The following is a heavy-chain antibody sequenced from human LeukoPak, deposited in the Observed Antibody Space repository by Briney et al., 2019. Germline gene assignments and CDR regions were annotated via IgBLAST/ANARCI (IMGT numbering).Heavy chain of an antibody. Sequence: ASVKVSCKASGYIFTSYGISWVRQAPGQGLEWMGWISAYNGNTNYAQKPQGRVTMTTDTSTSTAYMELRSLRSDDTAVYYCARAIQLWSIADYWGQGTLVTVSS. CDR1: GYIFTSYG. J-gene: IGHJ4*02. D-gene: IGHD5-18*01. V-gene: IGHV1-18*01. CDR2: ISAYNGNT. CDR3: ARAIQLWSIADY.